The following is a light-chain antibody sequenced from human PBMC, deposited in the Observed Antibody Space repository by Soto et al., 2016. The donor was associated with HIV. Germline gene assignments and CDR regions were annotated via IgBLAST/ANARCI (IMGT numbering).Light chain of an antibody. Sequence: SYELTQPPSVSVAPEKTARITCGGNNIGSESVHWYQQKPGQAPVLVVYDDTDRPSGTPERFSGSNSGNTATLSISRVEPGDEADYYCQVWDSSTDHPVFGGGTKLTVL. V-gene: IGLV3-21*03. CDR3: QVWDSSTDHPV. CDR1: NIGSES. CDR2: DDT. J-gene: IGLJ3*02.